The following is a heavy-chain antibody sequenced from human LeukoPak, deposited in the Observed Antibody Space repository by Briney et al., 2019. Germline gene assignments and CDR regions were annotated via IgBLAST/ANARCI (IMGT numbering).Heavy chain of an antibody. J-gene: IGHJ4*02. Sequence: GGSLRLSCAASGFTVNNNYMSWVRQAPGKGLEWVSVIYSGDITYYADSVKGRFTISRDNSKNTLYLQMNSLRAEDTAVYYCARGSGYDYGFPDYWGQGTLVTVSS. CDR3: ARGSGYDYGFPDY. V-gene: IGHV3-53*01. CDR1: GFTVNNNY. CDR2: IYSGDIT. D-gene: IGHD5-18*01.